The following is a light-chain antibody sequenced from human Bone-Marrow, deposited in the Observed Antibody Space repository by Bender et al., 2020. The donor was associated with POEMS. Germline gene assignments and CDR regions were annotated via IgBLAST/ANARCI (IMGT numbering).Light chain of an antibody. CDR2: KDT. V-gene: IGLV3-25*03. J-gene: IGLJ2*01. CDR1: ALPKQH. CDR3: QSADSSGTYPVV. Sequence: SYELTQPPSVSVSPGQTVRIPCSGDALPKQHAYWYQQKPGQAPVLVMYKDTERPSGIPERFSGSSSGTTVTLTISGVQAEDEADYYCQSADSSGTYPVVFGGGTKLTVL.